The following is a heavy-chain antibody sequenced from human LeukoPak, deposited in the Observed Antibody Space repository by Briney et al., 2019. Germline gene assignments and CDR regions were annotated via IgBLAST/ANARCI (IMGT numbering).Heavy chain of an antibody. CDR2: ISASGST. Sequence: PSETLSLTCTVSGGSISSYYWSWIRQPAGKGLEWIGRISASGSTNYAPSLRSRVTMSVDTSTNQFSLKLSSVTAADTAVYYCATDISWFDPWGRGTLVTVPS. J-gene: IGHJ5*02. CDR3: ATDISWFDP. CDR1: GGSISSYY. V-gene: IGHV4-4*07.